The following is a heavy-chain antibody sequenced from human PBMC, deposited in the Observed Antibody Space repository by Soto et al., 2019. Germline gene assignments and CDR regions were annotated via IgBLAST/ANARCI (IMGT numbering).Heavy chain of an antibody. D-gene: IGHD3-10*01. Sequence: EVQLVESGGGLVQPGGSLRLSCAASGFIFSDYWIHWVRQAPGKGLVWVSRIKSDESTTNYADSVLGRLTISRDNAKNTVYLQMNSLRVEDTAVYYCARGARNYYYFDYWGQGTLVTVSS. J-gene: IGHJ4*02. V-gene: IGHV3-74*01. CDR2: IKSDESTT. CDR1: GFIFSDYW. CDR3: ARGARNYYYFDY.